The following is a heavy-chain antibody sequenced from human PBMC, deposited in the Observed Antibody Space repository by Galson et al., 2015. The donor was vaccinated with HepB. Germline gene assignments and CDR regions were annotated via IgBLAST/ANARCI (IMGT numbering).Heavy chain of an antibody. J-gene: IGHJ4*02. D-gene: IGHD3-10*01. CDR2: MNPNSGNT. CDR1: GYTFTGYD. CDR3: ARGPLSRKGSGSYWEYYFDY. V-gene: IGHV1-8*01. Sequence: SVKVSCKASGYTFTGYDINWVRQATGQGLEWMGWMNPNSGNTGYAQKFQGRVTMTRNTSISTAYMELSSLRSEDTAVYYCARGPLSRKGSGSYWEYYFDYWGQGTLVTVSS.